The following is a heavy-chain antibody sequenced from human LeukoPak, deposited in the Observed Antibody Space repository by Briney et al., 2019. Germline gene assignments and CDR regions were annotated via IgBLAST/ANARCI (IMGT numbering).Heavy chain of an antibody. Sequence: GASVKVSCKAYGYTFTSYYMHWVRQAPGQGLEWMGIINPSGASTIYAQKFQGRVTMTRDTSTSTVYMELNSLRSEDTAVYYCARIRNLGSYSSSWYEPNLFDYWGQGTLVTVSS. V-gene: IGHV1-46*01. CDR3: ARIRNLGSYSSSWYEPNLFDY. D-gene: IGHD6-13*01. J-gene: IGHJ4*02. CDR1: GYTFTSYY. CDR2: INPSGAST.